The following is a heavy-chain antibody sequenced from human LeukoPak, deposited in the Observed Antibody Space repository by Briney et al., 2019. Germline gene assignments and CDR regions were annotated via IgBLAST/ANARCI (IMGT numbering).Heavy chain of an antibody. V-gene: IGHV3-48*04. D-gene: IGHD3-3*01. J-gene: IGHJ4*02. Sequence: PGGSLRLSCAASGFTFSSYSMNWVRQAPGKGLEWVSYISSSSTIYYADSVKGRFTISRDNAKNTLYLQMNSLRAEDTAVYYCAKYGGGYYDFWSGYSDYFDYWGQGTLVTVSS. CDR1: GFTFSSYS. CDR3: AKYGGGYYDFWSGYSDYFDY. CDR2: ISSSSTI.